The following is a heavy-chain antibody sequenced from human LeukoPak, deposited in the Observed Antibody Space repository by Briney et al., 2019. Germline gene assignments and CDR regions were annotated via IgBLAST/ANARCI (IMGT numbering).Heavy chain of an antibody. D-gene: IGHD2-2*01. CDR3: ARGISKEDFHY. CDR1: GFTFSTYS. CDR2: ITGNGVGT. Sequence: GGSLRLSCAASGFTFSTYSMHWVRQAHGKELGYVSAITGNGVGTFYANSVKGRFTISRDNSKKTLYLQMGSLRAEDMAVYYCARGISKEDFHYWGRGTLVTVSS. V-gene: IGHV3-64*01. J-gene: IGHJ4*02.